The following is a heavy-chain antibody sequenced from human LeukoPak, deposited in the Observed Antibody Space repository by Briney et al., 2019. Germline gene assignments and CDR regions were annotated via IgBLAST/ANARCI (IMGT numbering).Heavy chain of an antibody. V-gene: IGHV3-23*01. CDR1: GFTISSDA. CDR2: ISGSGGST. Sequence: GGSLRLSCAASGFTISSDAMSWIRQAPGKGLEWVSAISGSGGSTYYADSVKGRFTISRDDSKNTLYLQMNSLRDEDTAVYFFGKARYGTSSPVSYWGQGTLVTVSS. CDR3: GKARYGTSSPVSY. D-gene: IGHD6-6*01. J-gene: IGHJ4*02.